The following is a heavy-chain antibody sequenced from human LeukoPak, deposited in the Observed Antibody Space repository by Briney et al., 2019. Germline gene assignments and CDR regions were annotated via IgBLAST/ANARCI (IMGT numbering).Heavy chain of an antibody. Sequence: SETLSLTCAVSGGSISINDYFWAWIRQSPGKGLEWIGSVSYRGDTYYNPSLQSRVTISVDTPKNQFSLRLNSVTAADTAVYYCARGTRNYDILAGYLCRNWFDPWGQGTLVTVSS. V-gene: IGHV4-39*07. CDR2: VSYRGDT. J-gene: IGHJ5*02. CDR1: GGSISINDYF. CDR3: ARGTRNYDILAGYLCRNWFDP. D-gene: IGHD3-9*01.